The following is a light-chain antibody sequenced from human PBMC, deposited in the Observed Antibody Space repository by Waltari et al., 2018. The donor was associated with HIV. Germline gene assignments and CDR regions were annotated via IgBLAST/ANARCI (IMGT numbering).Light chain of an antibody. J-gene: IGLJ1*01. CDR1: SNDIGSSNY. Sequence: QSALTQPASVSGSPGQSITISCTGTSNDIGSSNYVSWHQQHPGEAPNLIIHDVSDRPSGISNRFSGSKSGNTASLTISGLQTEDEADYYCSSYTSSITYVFGSGTRVTVL. CDR3: SSYTSSITYV. V-gene: IGLV2-14*03. CDR2: DVS.